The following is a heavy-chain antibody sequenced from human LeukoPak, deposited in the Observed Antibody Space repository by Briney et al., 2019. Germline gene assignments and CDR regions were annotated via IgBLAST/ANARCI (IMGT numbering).Heavy chain of an antibody. CDR1: GGSISSGDYY. CDR2: IYYSGST. Sequence: SETLSLTCTVSGGSISSGDYYWSWIRQPPGKGLEWFGYIYYSGSTYYNPSLKSRVTISVDTSKNQFSLKLSSVTAADTAVYYCAREEYYYGSGTRFDPWGQGTLVTVSS. J-gene: IGHJ5*02. CDR3: AREEYYYGSGTRFDP. V-gene: IGHV4-30-4*01. D-gene: IGHD3-10*01.